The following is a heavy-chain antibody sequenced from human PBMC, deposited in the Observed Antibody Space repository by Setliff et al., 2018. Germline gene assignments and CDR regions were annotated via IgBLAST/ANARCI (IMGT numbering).Heavy chain of an antibody. CDR3: ARDCYYGSGSYLGRSGSYYYYYGMDV. Sequence: PSETLSLTCTVSGGSISSGSYYWNWIRQPAGKGLEWIGHIYTSGSTNYNPSLKSRVTISVDTSKNQFSLKLSSVTAADTAVYYCARDCYYGSGSYLGRSGSYYYYYGMDVWGQGTTVTVSS. CDR2: IYTSGST. J-gene: IGHJ6*02. V-gene: IGHV4-61*09. CDR1: GGSISSGSYY. D-gene: IGHD3-10*01.